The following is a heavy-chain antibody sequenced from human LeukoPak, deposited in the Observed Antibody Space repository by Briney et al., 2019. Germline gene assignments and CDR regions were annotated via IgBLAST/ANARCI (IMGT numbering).Heavy chain of an antibody. CDR1: SGSISSYY. Sequence: SETLSLTCTVSSGSISSYYWSWIRQPPGKGLEWIGYMYYSGSTNYNPSLKSRVTISLDTSKNQFSLKLSSVTAADTAVYYCARDSGIYGMDVWGQGTTVTVSS. V-gene: IGHV4-59*01. CDR2: MYYSGST. J-gene: IGHJ6*02. CDR3: ARDSGIYGMDV.